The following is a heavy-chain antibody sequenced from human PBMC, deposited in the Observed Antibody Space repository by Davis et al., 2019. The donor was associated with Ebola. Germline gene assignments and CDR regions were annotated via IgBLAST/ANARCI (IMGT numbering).Heavy chain of an antibody. D-gene: IGHD2-21*02. CDR2: IYYSGST. Sequence: MPSETLSLTCTVSGGSVSSGGHYWSWIQQPPGKGLEWIAYIYYSGSTHYNPSLKSRATISVDTSRNQFSLRLSSVTAADTAVYYCAVYTVVVTDIRAEYFQHWGQGTLATVSS. J-gene: IGHJ1*01. CDR1: GGSVSSGGHY. CDR3: AVYTVVVTDIRAEYFQH. V-gene: IGHV4-61*08.